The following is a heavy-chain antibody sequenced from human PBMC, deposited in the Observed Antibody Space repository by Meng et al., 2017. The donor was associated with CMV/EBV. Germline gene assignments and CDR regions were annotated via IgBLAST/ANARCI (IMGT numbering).Heavy chain of an antibody. Sequence: SGPTLVKPTQTLTLTCTFSGFSLSSTGVGVGWIRQPPGKALEWLTLLYWNNDERYSPSLKSRLSITKDTSKNQVVPTMTNMDPVDTGTYYCAHRDVSRAFDIWGQGTMVTVSS. V-gene: IGHV2-5*01. J-gene: IGHJ3*02. D-gene: IGHD5/OR15-5a*01. CDR2: LYWNNDE. CDR1: GFSLSSTGVG. CDR3: AHRDVSRAFDI.